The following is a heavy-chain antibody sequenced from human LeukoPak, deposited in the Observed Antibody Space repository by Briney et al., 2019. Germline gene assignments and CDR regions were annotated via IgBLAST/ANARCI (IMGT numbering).Heavy chain of an antibody. Sequence: GGSLRLSCAASGFTFSSYWMSWVRQAPGKGLEWVANIKQDGSEKYYVDSVKGRFTISRDNSKNTLYLQMNSLRAEDTAVYYCAKDASWYGEYFDYWGQGTLVTVSS. D-gene: IGHD6-13*01. J-gene: IGHJ4*02. CDR1: GFTFSSYW. V-gene: IGHV3-7*01. CDR2: IKQDGSEK. CDR3: AKDASWYGEYFDY.